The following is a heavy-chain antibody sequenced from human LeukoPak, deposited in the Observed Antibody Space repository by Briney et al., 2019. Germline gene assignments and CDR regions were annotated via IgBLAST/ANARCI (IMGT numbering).Heavy chain of an antibody. J-gene: IGHJ4*02. D-gene: IGHD5-24*01. CDR2: INHSGST. CDR1: GASFSGYY. Sequence: PSETLSLTCAGYGASFSGYYWSGVRQPPGKGLEWVGEINHSGSTNYNPSLKSRVTISVDTSKNQFSLKLSSVTAADTAVYYCARTNGFSDFDYWGQGTLVTVSS. V-gene: IGHV4-34*01. CDR3: ARTNGFSDFDY.